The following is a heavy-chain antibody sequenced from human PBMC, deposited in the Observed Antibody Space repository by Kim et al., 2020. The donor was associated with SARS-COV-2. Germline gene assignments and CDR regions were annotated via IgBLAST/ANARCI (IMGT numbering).Heavy chain of an antibody. CDR1: GGSFSGYY. D-gene: IGHD3-10*01. CDR3: ARGPVLLWFRPHWFDP. J-gene: IGHJ5*02. CDR2: INHSGST. Sequence: SETLSLTCAVYGGSFSGYYWSWIRQPPGKGLEWIGEINHSGSTNYNPSLKSRVTISVDTSKNQFSLKLNSVTSADTAVYYCARGPVLLWFRPHWFDPWG. V-gene: IGHV4-34*01.